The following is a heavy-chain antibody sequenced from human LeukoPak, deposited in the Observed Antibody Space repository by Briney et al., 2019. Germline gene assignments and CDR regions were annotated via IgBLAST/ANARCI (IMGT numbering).Heavy chain of an antibody. CDR2: MNPNSGNT. J-gene: IGHJ4*02. Sequence: ASVKVSCKASGYTFTSYDINWVRQATGQGLEWMGWMNPNSGNTGYAQKFQGRVTMTRHTSIRTAYMEPSSLRSEDTAVYYCARKLTYYDILTGYRTAYYFDYWGQGTLVTVSS. CDR1: GYTFTSYD. D-gene: IGHD3-9*01. CDR3: ARKLTYYDILTGYRTAYYFDY. V-gene: IGHV1-8*01.